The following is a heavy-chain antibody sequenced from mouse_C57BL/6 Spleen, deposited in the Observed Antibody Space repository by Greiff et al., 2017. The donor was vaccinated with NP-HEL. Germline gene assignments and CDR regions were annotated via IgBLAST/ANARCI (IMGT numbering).Heavy chain of an antibody. CDR2: IYPGDGDT. D-gene: IGHD1-1*01. CDR1: GYAFSSSW. V-gene: IGHV1-82*01. CDR3: ARTMNYGSSCGDY. Sequence: VQLQQSGPELVKPGASVKISCKASGYAFSSSWMNWVKQRPGKGLEWIGRIYPGDGDTNYNGKFKGKATLTADKSSSTAYMQLSSLTSEDSAVYFCARTMNYGSSCGDYWGQGTTLTVSS. J-gene: IGHJ2*01.